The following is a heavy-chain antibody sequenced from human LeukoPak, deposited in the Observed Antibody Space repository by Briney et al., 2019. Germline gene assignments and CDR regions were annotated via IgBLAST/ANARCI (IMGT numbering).Heavy chain of an antibody. V-gene: IGHV3-23*01. CDR3: AKDSLRERIVGSTTRGVNDY. D-gene: IGHD1-26*01. CDR1: GLSFSNYA. J-gene: IGHJ4*02. Sequence: GGSLRLACEASGLSFSNYAMAWVRQAPGKGLEWVSLITGTSGRTYYAASVKGRFTISRDNSKNMLYLQMNSLRGEDTAVYYCAKDSLRERIVGSTTRGVNDYWGQGTLVTVSS. CDR2: ITGTSGRT.